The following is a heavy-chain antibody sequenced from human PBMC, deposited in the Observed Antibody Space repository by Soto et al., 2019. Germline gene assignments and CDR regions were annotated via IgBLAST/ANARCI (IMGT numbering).Heavy chain of an antibody. J-gene: IGHJ6*02. CDR3: ARTDRDSYGLDV. V-gene: IGHV3-13*05. CDR1: GFTFRNYD. Sequence: EVQLVESGGGLVQPGGSLRLSCEASGFTFRNYDMHWVRQGTGKGLEWVSGISAAGDPDYAVSVEGRFTISRENAQNSFFLQMNSLRVGDTAVYYCARTDRDSYGLDVWGQGTTVIVSS. CDR2: ISAAGDP.